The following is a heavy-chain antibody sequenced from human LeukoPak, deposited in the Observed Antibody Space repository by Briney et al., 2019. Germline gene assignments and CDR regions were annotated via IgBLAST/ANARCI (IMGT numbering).Heavy chain of an antibody. Sequence: SETLSLTCAVYGGSFSGYYWSWIRQPPGKGLEWIWEINYSGSTNYNPSLKSRVTISVDTSKNQFSLKLSSVTAADTAVYYCAREGSSSPLHYWGQGTLVTVSS. CDR1: GGSFSGYY. D-gene: IGHD6-6*01. CDR3: AREGSSSPLHY. J-gene: IGHJ4*02. V-gene: IGHV4-34*01. CDR2: INYSGST.